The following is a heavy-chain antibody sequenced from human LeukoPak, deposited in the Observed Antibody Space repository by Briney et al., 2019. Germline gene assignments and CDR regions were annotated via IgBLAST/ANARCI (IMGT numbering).Heavy chain of an antibody. CDR1: GYSFTSYW. Sequence: GASLQISCKGSGYSFTSYWIGWVRQLPGKGLKWMGIIYPGDSDTRYSPSFQGQVTISADKSISTAYLQWSSLKASDTAMYYCARLGPVVVIATHFDYWGQGTLVTVAS. V-gene: IGHV5-51*01. J-gene: IGHJ4*02. D-gene: IGHD2-21*01. CDR3: ARLGPVVVIATHFDY. CDR2: IYPGDSDT.